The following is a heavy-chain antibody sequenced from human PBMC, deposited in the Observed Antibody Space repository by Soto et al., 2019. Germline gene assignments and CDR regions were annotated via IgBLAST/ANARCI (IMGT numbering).Heavy chain of an antibody. V-gene: IGHV3-21*01. D-gene: IGHD2-15*01. J-gene: IGHJ3*02. CDR1: GFTFSSYI. CDR2: ISSSSSYI. CDR3: ARIQIGYDAFDI. Sequence: PGGSLRLSCAASGFTFSSYIMNWVRQAPGKGLEWVSSISSSSSYIYYADSVKGRFTISRDNAKNSLYLQMNSLRAEDTAVYYCARIQIGYDAFDIWGQGTMVTVSS.